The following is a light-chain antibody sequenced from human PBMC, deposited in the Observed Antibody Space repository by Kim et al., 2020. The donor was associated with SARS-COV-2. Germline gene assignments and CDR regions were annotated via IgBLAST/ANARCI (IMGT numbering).Light chain of an antibody. CDR1: QTVNSH. V-gene: IGKV3-15*01. J-gene: IGKJ2*01. CDR2: GAS. Sequence: EIGMTQSPGTLSVSPGERATLSCRASQTVNSHLAWYQQRPGQAPRLLIYGASTRATGIPARFSGSGSGSEFSLTISSLESEDFAVYYCQQYDDWPYTFGQGTKLEI. CDR3: QQYDDWPYT.